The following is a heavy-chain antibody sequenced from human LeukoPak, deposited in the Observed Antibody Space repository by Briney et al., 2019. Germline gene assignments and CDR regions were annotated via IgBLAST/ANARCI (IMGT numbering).Heavy chain of an antibody. CDR2: IYYSGST. D-gene: IGHD2-15*01. CDR3: ARGIVVVVAAMTYYYYGMDV. V-gene: IGHV4-59*08. J-gene: IGHJ6*02. CDR1: GGSISSYY. Sequence: SETLSLTCTVSGGSISSYYWSWIRQPPGKGLEWIGYIYYSGSTNYNPSLKSRVTISVDTSKNQFSLKLSSVTAADTAVYYCARGIVVVVAAMTYYYYGMDVWGQGTTVTVSS.